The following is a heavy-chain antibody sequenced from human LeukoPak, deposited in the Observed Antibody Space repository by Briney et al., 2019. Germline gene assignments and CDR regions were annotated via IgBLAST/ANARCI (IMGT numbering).Heavy chain of an antibody. CDR1: GYTFTGYY. Sequence: GASVKVSCKASGYTFTGYYMHWVRQAPGQGLEWMGWINPNSGGTNYAQKFQGRVTMTRDTSISTAYMELSRLRSDDTAVYYCARDIHYDILTGYALYNWFDPWGRGTLVTVSS. V-gene: IGHV1-2*02. CDR2: INPNSGGT. CDR3: ARDIHYDILTGYALYNWFDP. J-gene: IGHJ5*02. D-gene: IGHD3-9*01.